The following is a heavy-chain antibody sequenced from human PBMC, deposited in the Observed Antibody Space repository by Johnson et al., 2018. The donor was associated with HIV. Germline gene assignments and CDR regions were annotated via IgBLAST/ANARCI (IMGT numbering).Heavy chain of an antibody. J-gene: IGHJ3*02. Sequence: QVQLVESGGGVVQPGRSLRLSCAASGFSFTKYAMHWVRQAPGKGLEWVAIISYDGNNKYYADSVKGRFTISRDNSKNTLYLQMNSLRAEDTAVYYCAKVRRAYYEDAFDIWGQGTMVTVSS. CDR1: GFSFTKYA. D-gene: IGHD3-22*01. CDR3: AKVRRAYYEDAFDI. V-gene: IGHV3-30-3*01. CDR2: ISYDGNNK.